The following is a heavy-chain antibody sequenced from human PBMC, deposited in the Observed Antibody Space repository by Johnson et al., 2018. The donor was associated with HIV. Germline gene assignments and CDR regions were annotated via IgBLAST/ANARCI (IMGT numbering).Heavy chain of an antibody. V-gene: IGHV3-9*01. CDR1: AFPFDDHA. D-gene: IGHD6-19*01. J-gene: IGHJ3*02. Sequence: VESGGGLVQPGRSLRLSCAASAFPFDDHALHWVRQSPGTGLQWFSIILKGRFTISRDNAKNSLFLQMNSLRAGDTALYYCVSVVRMPFSSDWKAFHIWGQGTLVSVSS. CDR2: I. CDR3: VSVVRMPFSSDWKAFHI.